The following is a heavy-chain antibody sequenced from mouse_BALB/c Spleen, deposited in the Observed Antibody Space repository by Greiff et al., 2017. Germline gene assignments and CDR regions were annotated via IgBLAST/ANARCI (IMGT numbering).Heavy chain of an antibody. D-gene: IGHD4-1*01. CDR2: INPSNGGT. CDR1: GYTFTSYY. CDR3: TRGDWDRTWFAY. J-gene: IGHJ3*01. V-gene: IGHV1S81*02. Sequence: QVQLQQSGAELVRPGASVKLSCKASGYTFTSYYMYWVKQRPGQGLEWIGEINPSNGGTNFNEKFKSKATLTVDKSSSTAYMQLSSLTSEDSAVYYCTRGDWDRTWFAYWGQGTLVTVSA.